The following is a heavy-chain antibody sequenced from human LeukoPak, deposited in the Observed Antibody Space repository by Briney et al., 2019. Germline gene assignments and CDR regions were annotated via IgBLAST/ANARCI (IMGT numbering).Heavy chain of an antibody. CDR1: GYTFTGYY. CDR3: ARVEMATIGGYFDY. CDR2: INPNSGGT. J-gene: IGHJ4*02. D-gene: IGHD5-24*01. V-gene: IGHV1-2*02. Sequence: ASVKVSCKASGYTFTGYYMHWVRQAPGQGLEWMGWINPNSGGTNYAQKFQGRVTMTRDTSISTAYMELSRLRSDDTAVYYCARVEMATIGGYFDYWGQGTLVTVSS.